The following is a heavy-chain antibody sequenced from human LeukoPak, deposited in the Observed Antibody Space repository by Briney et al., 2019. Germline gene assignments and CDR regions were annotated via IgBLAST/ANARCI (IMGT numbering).Heavy chain of an antibody. Sequence: PGGSLRLSCAASGFTFSSYWMSWVRQAPGKGLEWVANIKQDGSEKYYVDSVKGRFTISRDNAKNSLYLQMNSLRAEDTAVYYCARANGGGYSYGSSYFDYWGQGTLVTVSS. CDR3: ARANGGGYSYGSSYFDY. CDR2: IKQDGSEK. V-gene: IGHV3-7*04. D-gene: IGHD5-18*01. J-gene: IGHJ4*02. CDR1: GFTFSSYW.